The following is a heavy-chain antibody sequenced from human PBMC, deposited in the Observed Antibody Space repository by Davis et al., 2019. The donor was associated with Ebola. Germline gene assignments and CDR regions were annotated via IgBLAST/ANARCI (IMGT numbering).Heavy chain of an antibody. D-gene: IGHD1-26*01. V-gene: IGHV1-8*02. J-gene: IGHJ4*02. CDR1: GYTFTSYG. CDR2: MNPNSGNT. CDR3: ARRVGARSGFDS. Sequence: ASVQVSCKASGYTFTSYGISWVRQATGQGLEWMGWMNPNSGNTGYAQKFQGRITMTRNISISTAYMELSSLRSDDTAVYYCARRVGARSGFDSWGQGSLVTVSS.